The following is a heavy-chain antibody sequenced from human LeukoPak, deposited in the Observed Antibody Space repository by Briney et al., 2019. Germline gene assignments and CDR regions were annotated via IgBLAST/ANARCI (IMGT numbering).Heavy chain of an antibody. D-gene: IGHD2-2*01. CDR2: INPNSGGT. CDR3: AGQYCSSTSCQSLFDY. J-gene: IGHJ4*02. CDR1: GYTFTGYY. Sequence: ASVKVSCKASGYTFTGYYMHWVGQAPGQGIEWMGWINPNSGGTNYAQKFQGRVTITRDTSSSTAYMELSRLRSDDTAVYYCAGQYCSSTSCQSLFDYWGQGTLVTVSS. V-gene: IGHV1-2*02.